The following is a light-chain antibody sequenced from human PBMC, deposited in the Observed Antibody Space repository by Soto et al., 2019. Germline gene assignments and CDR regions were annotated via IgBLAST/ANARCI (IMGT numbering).Light chain of an antibody. CDR1: QIHVDRDGNTY. CDR3: MQGTLWPWT. CDR2: KIS. Sequence: DVVMTQSPLSLPVTLGQPASISCSSSQIHVDRDGNTYFNWYQRRPGQPPRRLIYKISYRDSGVPDRFSGSGSGTYFTLKISRVEAEDVGFYYCMQGTLWPWTFGQGTKVEIK. J-gene: IGKJ1*01. V-gene: IGKV2-30*01.